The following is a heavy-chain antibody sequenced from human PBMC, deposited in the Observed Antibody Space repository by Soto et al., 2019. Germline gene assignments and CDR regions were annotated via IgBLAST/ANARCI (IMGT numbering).Heavy chain of an antibody. V-gene: IGHV1-58*01. Sequence: VTSVKVSCKASGFTFTSSAVQWVRPARGQRLEWIGWIVVGSGNTNYAQKFQERVTITRDMSTSTAYMELSSLRSEDTAVYYCAASPPWGYCSGGSCGGCFDVWGQGTLVTVSS. D-gene: IGHD2-15*01. CDR3: AASPPWGYCSGGSCGGCFDV. CDR2: IVVGSGNT. J-gene: IGHJ4*02. CDR1: GFTFTSSA.